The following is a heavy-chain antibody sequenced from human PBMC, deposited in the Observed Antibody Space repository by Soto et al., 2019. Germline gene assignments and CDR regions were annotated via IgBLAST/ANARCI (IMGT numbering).Heavy chain of an antibody. J-gene: IGHJ4*02. CDR1: GFTFSSYA. CDR2: ISYDGSNK. V-gene: IGHV3-30-3*01. CDR3: ARGREDGPFDY. Sequence: QVQLVESGGGVVQPGRSLRLSCAASGFTFSSYAMHWVRQAPGKGLEWVAVISYDGSNKYYADSVKGRFTISRDNSKNTLYLQMNSLRAEDTAVYYCARGREDGPFDYWGQGTLVTVSS. D-gene: IGHD2-15*01.